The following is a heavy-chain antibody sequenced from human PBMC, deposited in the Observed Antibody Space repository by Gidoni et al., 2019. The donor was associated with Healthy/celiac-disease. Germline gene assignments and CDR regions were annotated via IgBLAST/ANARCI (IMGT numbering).Heavy chain of an antibody. CDR1: GFTFSSYA. CDR3: AKEGGYCSGGSCYGYRGGMDV. J-gene: IGHJ6*04. CDR2: ISGSGGST. Sequence: EVQLLESGGGLVQPGGSLRLPCAASGFTFSSYAMSWVRQAPGKGLEWVSAISGSGGSTYYADSVKGRFTISRDNSKNTLYLQMNSLRAEDTAVYYCAKEGGYCSGGSCYGYRGGMDVWGKGTTVTVSS. D-gene: IGHD2-15*01. V-gene: IGHV3-23*01.